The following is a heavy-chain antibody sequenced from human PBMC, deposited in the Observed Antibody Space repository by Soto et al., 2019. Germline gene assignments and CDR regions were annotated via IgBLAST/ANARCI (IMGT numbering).Heavy chain of an antibody. D-gene: IGHD3-10*01. Sequence: QPGGSLRLSCTASGFALQNYAMAWVRQAPGKGLEWVSTLIGGHYGTAYSYSVKGRFTVSRDNSKNCLYLQMNSLGVEDTAMYFGAKGKSTGDIDWFDPWGQGSLVTVSS. J-gene: IGHJ5*02. V-gene: IGHV3-23*01. CDR2: LIGGHYGT. CDR3: AKGKSTGDIDWFDP. CDR1: GFALQNYA.